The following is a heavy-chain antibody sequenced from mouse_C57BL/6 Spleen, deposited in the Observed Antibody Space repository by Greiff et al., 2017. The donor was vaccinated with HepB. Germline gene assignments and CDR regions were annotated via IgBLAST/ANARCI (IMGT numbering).Heavy chain of an antibody. CDR1: GFTFSDYG. J-gene: IGHJ2*01. CDR2: ISSGSSTI. Sequence: EVKLVESGGGLVKPGGSLKLSCAASGFTFSDYGMHWVRQAPEKGLEWVAYISSGSSTIYYADTVKGRFTISRDNAKNTLFLQMTSLRSEDTAMYYCARGDGYYFDYWGQGTTLTVSS. CDR3: ARGDGYYFDY. V-gene: IGHV5-17*01. D-gene: IGHD2-3*01.